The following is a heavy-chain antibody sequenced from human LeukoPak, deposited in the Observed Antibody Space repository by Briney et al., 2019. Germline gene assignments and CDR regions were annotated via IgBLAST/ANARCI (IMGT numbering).Heavy chain of an antibody. Sequence: GGSLKLSGVGSGSTFAKYAMTCVREAPGRGLEWVSVISGSGNVTYYAESVKRRFTISRDNSKKTLYLQMDSLRADDTAIYYCAKDRAGANWGQGTLVLVSS. CDR2: ISGSGNVT. V-gene: IGHV3-23*01. J-gene: IGHJ4*02. CDR3: AKDRAGAN. CDR1: GSTFAKYA.